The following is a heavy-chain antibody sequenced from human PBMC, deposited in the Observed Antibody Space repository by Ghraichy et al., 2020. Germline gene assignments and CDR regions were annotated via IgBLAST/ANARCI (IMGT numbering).Heavy chain of an antibody. Sequence: GGSLRLSCAASGFTFSTYWIHWVRHAPGKGLVLVSRINSDGSRTSFADSVKGRLTISRDTAKNTVFLQMNSLRGEDTAVYYCARDLGEYFGMDVWGQGTTVTVSS. CDR3: ARDLGEYFGMDV. V-gene: IGHV3-74*01. D-gene: IGHD3-16*01. CDR1: GFTFSTYW. J-gene: IGHJ6*02. CDR2: INSDGSRT.